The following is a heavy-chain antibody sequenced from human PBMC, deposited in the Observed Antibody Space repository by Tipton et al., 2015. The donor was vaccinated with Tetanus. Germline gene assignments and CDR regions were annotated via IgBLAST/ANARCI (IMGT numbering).Heavy chain of an antibody. Sequence: TLSLTCTVSGGSISSTNWWSWVRQPPGKGLEWIGEIYHSGNTNYNPSLKTRVTISVDTSKNQFSLKLSSVTAADTAVYYCARDRGLTTGGGIGMDVWGQGTTVTVSS. J-gene: IGHJ6*02. CDR2: IYHSGNT. CDR3: ARDRGLTTGGGIGMDV. V-gene: IGHV4-4*02. D-gene: IGHD4-17*01. CDR1: GGSISSTNW.